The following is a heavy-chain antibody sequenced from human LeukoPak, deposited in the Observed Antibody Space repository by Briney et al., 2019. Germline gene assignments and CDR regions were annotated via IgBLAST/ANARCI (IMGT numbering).Heavy chain of an antibody. Sequence: KPSETLSLTCTVSGGSISSSSYYWSWMRQPPGKGLEWIGYIYYTGRTDYNPSLKSRVSISVDTSKNHFSLKLSSVTAADTAVYYCARGPQGYFDYWGQGTLVTVSS. J-gene: IGHJ4*02. CDR1: GGSISSSSYY. CDR2: IYYTGRT. CDR3: ARGPQGYFDY. V-gene: IGHV4-61*03.